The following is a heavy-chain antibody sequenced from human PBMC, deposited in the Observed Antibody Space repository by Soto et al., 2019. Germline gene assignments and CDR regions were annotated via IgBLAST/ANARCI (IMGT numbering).Heavy chain of an antibody. CDR3: AKDLGWSYASWRIFDY. CDR1: GFTFSSYA. Sequence: GGSLRLSCAASGFTFSSYAMSWVRQAPGKGLEWVSAISGSGGSTYYADSVKGRFTISRDNSKNTLYLQMNSLRAEDTAVYYCAKDLGWSYASWRIFDYWGQGTLVTVSS. CDR2: ISGSGGST. V-gene: IGHV3-23*01. D-gene: IGHD1-26*01. J-gene: IGHJ4*02.